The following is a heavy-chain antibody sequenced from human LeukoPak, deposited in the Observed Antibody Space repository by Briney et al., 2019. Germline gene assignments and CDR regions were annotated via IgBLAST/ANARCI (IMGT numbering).Heavy chain of an antibody. CDR2: IHYSGST. CDR1: GGSISGSSYY. V-gene: IGHV4-39*01. D-gene: IGHD1-26*01. J-gene: IGHJ4*02. CDR3: ARGMSGTYYDYFDY. Sequence: SETLSLTCTVSGGSISGSSYYWGWIRQPPGKGLEWIGSIHYSGSTFYNPPLKSRVTISADTSKNQFSLRLTSVTATDTAVYYCARGMSGTYYDYFDYWGQGTLVTVSS.